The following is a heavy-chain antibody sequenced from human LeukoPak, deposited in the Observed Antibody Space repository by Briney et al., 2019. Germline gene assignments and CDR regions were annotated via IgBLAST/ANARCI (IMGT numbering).Heavy chain of an antibody. CDR3: AKGSGAFYSDGPDY. D-gene: IGHD5-18*01. V-gene: IGHV3-9*01. Sequence: GGSLRLSCAASGFTFDDYAMHWVRQAPGKGVEWVSCISWSSGSIGYADSVKGRFTTSTDNAKNSLYLQMNSLRAEDTALYYCAKGSGAFYSDGPDYWGQGTLVTVSS. J-gene: IGHJ4*02. CDR1: GFTFDDYA. CDR2: ISWSSGSI.